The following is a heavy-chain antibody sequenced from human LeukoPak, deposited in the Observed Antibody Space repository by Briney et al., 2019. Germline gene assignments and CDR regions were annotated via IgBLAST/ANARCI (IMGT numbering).Heavy chain of an antibody. CDR3: AETGGNPFSYYYYYMDV. CDR1: GFTFSSYG. D-gene: IGHD4-23*01. V-gene: IGHV3-30*03. Sequence: PGGSLRLSCAASGFTFSSYGMHWVRQAPGKGLEWVAVISYDGSNKYYADSVKGRFTISRDNSKNTLYLQMNSLRAEDTAVYYCAETGGNPFSYYYYYMDVWGKGTTVTVSS. J-gene: IGHJ6*03. CDR2: ISYDGSNK.